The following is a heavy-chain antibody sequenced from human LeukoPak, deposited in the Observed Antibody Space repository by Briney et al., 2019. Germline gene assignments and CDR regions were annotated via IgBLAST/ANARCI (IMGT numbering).Heavy chain of an antibody. CDR3: TTDCSSTSCNYYYYGMGV. Sequence: GGSLRLSCAASGFTFSNAWMSWVRQAPGKGLEWVGRIKSKTDGGTTDYAAPVKGRFTISRDDSKNTLYLQMNSLKTEDTAVYYCTTDCSSTSCNYYYYGMGVWGKGTTVTVSS. CDR1: GFTFSNAW. V-gene: IGHV3-15*01. CDR2: IKSKTDGGTT. J-gene: IGHJ6*04. D-gene: IGHD2-2*01.